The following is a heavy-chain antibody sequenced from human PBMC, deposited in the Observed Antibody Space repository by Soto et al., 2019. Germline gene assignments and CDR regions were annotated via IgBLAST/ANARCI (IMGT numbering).Heavy chain of an antibody. Sequence: SVKVSCKASGGTFSSYAISWVRQAPGQGLEWMGGIIPIFGTANYAQKFQGRVTITADESTSTAYMELSSPRSEDTAVYYCARDVSSIAARPDYYYYGMDVWGQGTTVTVSS. J-gene: IGHJ6*02. CDR3: ARDVSSIAARPDYYYYGMDV. V-gene: IGHV1-69*13. CDR1: GGTFSSYA. CDR2: IIPIFGTA. D-gene: IGHD6-6*01.